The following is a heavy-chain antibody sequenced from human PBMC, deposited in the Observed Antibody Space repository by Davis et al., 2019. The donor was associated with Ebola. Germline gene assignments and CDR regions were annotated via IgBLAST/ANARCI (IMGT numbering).Heavy chain of an antibody. V-gene: IGHV3-23*01. CDR3: APELESIDY. Sequence: GESLKISCAASEFTFSSHGMTWVRQAPGKGLEWVSSISAGGTAPYYADSVKGRFTISRDNAKNSLYLQMNSLRAKDTALYYCAPELESIDYWGQGTLVTVSS. J-gene: IGHJ4*02. CDR1: EFTFSSHG. CDR2: ISAGGTAP. D-gene: IGHD1-1*01.